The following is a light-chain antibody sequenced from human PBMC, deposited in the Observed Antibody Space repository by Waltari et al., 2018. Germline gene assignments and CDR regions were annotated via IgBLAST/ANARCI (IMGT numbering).Light chain of an antibody. CDR3: CSYAGSYIFGV. Sequence: QSALTQPRSVSGSPGTSVTISCTGTSSDVGGYNYVSWYQQHPGKAPKLMIHDVNTRPSGVPDRFSGSKSGNTASLTSSWLQAEDEADYYCCSYAGSYIFGVFGGGTKLTVL. J-gene: IGLJ2*01. CDR1: SSDVGGYNY. V-gene: IGLV2-11*01. CDR2: DVN.